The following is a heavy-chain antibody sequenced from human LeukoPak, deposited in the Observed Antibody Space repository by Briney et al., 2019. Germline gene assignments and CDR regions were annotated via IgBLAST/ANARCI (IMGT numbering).Heavy chain of an antibody. CDR3: ARPGITAFDI. Sequence: GGSLRLSCAASGFTFSSYWMNWARQAPGKGLEWVASINHNGNVNYYVDSVKGRFTISRDNAKNSVSLYMNSLRAEDSAVYYCARPGITAFDIWGQGTMVTVSS. CDR2: INHNGNVN. CDR1: GFTFSSYW. D-gene: IGHD3-10*01. V-gene: IGHV3-7*01. J-gene: IGHJ3*02.